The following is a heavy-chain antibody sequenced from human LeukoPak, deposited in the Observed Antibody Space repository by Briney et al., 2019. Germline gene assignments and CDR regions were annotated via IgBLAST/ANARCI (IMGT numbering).Heavy chain of an antibody. J-gene: IGHJ5*02. CDR2: IYYSGST. Sequence: TSETLSLTCTVSGGSISSYYWSWIRQPPGKGLEWIGYIYYSGSTNYNPSLKSRVTISVDTSKNQFSLKLSSVTAADTAVYYCARQYNWNYEGWFDPWGQGTLVTVSS. V-gene: IGHV4-59*08. D-gene: IGHD1-7*01. CDR1: GGSISSYY. CDR3: ARQYNWNYEGWFDP.